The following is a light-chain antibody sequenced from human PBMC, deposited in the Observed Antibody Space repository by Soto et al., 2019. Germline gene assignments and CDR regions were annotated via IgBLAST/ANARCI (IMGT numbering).Light chain of an antibody. CDR2: DAS. V-gene: IGKV3-11*01. CDR1: QSVSSY. J-gene: IGKJ4*01. Sequence: EIVLTHSPATLSLSPGERATLSCRASQSVSSYLAWYQQKPGQAPRLLIYDASNRATGIPARFSGSGSGTDFTLTITSLEPEDFAVYYCQHRSNWPLTFGGGSKVDIK. CDR3: QHRSNWPLT.